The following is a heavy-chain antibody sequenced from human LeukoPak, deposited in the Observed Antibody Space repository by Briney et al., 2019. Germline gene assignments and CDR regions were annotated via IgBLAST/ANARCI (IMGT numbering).Heavy chain of an antibody. J-gene: IGHJ4*02. D-gene: IGHD3-10*01. CDR3: PRRYYGSNLYSFAY. CDR2: ISSSGGTT. Sequence: QPGGSLRLSCAASGFTFSSYVMSWVRQPPGKGLEWVSVISSSGGTTYYAASMKGRFTISRDNAKNSLYLQMNSLRAEDTAVYYLPRRYYGSNLYSFAYWAQETLVTVS. CDR1: GFTFSSYV. V-gene: IGHV3-23*01.